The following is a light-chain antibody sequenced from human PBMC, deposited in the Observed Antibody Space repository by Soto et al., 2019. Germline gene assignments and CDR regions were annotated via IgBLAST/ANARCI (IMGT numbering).Light chain of an antibody. V-gene: IGKV1-5*03. CDR3: QQYNSYWT. J-gene: IGKJ1*01. CDR2: KAS. CDR1: QSISSW. Sequence: DIQRTQSPSTLSASLGDRVTITCRASQSISSWLAWYQQKPGKAPKLLIYKASSLESGVPSRLSGSGSGTEFTLTISSMQPDDFATYYCQQYNSYWTFGQGTKVDI.